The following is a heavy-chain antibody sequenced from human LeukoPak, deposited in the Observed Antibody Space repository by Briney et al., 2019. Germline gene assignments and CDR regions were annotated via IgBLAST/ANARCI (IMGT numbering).Heavy chain of an antibody. CDR3: ARGRYSYGSGFDY. J-gene: IGHJ4*02. CDR2: IYHSGST. CDR1: GGSISSGGYS. V-gene: IGHV4-30-2*01. Sequence: PSETLSLTCAVSGGSISSGGYSWSWIRQPPGKGLEWIGYIYHSGSTYYNPSLKSRVTISVDRSKNQFSLKLSSVAAADTAVYYCARGRYSYGSGFDYWGQGTLVTVSS. D-gene: IGHD5-18*01.